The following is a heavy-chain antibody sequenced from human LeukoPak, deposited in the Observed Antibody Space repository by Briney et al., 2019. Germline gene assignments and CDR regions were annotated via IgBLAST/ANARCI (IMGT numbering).Heavy chain of an antibody. J-gene: IGHJ4*02. D-gene: IGHD6-13*01. V-gene: IGHV3-23*01. Sequence: GGSLRLSCAASGFTFSSYAMSWVRQAPGKGLEWVSAMSGSGGTTYYADSVKGRFAISRDNSKNTLYLQMSSLRTEDTALYYCAKVQQLATIYYFDYWGQGTLVTVSS. CDR2: MSGSGGTT. CDR3: AKVQQLATIYYFDY. CDR1: GFTFSSYA.